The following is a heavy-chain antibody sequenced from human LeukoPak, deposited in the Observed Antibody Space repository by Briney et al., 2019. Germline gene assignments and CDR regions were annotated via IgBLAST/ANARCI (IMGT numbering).Heavy chain of an antibody. J-gene: IGHJ4*02. D-gene: IGHD4/OR15-4a*01. CDR2: INWNSAII. CDR3: ARGPDYRFDR. Sequence: PGGSLRLSCAASGFGFDDFVMHWVRQAPGKGLEWVSGINWNSAIIGYADSVKGRFTISRDNAKNSLYLQMNSLRPEDTAFYYCARGPDYRFDRWGQGTLVTVSS. V-gene: IGHV3-9*01. CDR1: GFGFDDFV.